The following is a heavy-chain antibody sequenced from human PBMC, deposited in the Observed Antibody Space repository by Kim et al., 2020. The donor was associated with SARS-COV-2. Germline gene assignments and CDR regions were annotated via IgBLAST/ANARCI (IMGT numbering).Heavy chain of an antibody. V-gene: IGHV3-30*15. D-gene: IGHD3-22*01. CDR3: ARDRGSGYYDSSGYFDAFDI. J-gene: IGHJ3*02. Sequence: RFTISRDNSKNTLYLQMSSLRAEDTAVYYCARDRGSGYYDSSGYFDAFDIWGQGTMVTVSS.